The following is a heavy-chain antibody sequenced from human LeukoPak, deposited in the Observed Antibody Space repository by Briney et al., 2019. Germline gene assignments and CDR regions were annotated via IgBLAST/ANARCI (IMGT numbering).Heavy chain of an antibody. D-gene: IGHD3-10*01. V-gene: IGHV3-11*01. CDR3: ARGGLMVRGVIPG. CDR2: ISSSGSTI. Sequence: GGSLRLSCAASGFTFSNYYMSWIHQAPGKGLEWVSYISSSGSTIYYADSVKGRFTISRDNAKNSLYLQMSSLRAEDTAVYYCARGGLMVRGVIPGWGQGTLVTVSS. J-gene: IGHJ4*02. CDR1: GFTFSNYY.